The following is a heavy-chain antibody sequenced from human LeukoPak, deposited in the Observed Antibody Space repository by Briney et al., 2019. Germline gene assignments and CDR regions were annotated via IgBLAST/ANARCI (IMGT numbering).Heavy chain of an antibody. CDR1: GFTFSSYS. V-gene: IGHV3-74*01. D-gene: IGHD3-9*01. Sequence: GGSLRLSCAASGFTFSSYSMNWVRQAPGKGLVWVSRINSDGSSTSYADSVKGRFTISRDNAKNTLYLQMNSLRAEDTAVYYCARDAGGSRYFGPKSWFDPWGQGTLVTVSS. CDR2: INSDGSST. CDR3: ARDAGGSRYFGPKSWFDP. J-gene: IGHJ5*02.